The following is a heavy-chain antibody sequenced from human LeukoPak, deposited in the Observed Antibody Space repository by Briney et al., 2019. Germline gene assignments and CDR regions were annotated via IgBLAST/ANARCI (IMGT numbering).Heavy chain of an antibody. V-gene: IGHV3-7*01. Sequence: GGSLRLSCAAYGFTFSNSWMTWVRQAPGKDLEGVATINPDGSKVAYVGSVKGRFTISRDNAKNSVYLQMSSLRVEETGVFYCARDRGYSSFDYWGQGALVAVSS. CDR2: INPDGSKV. D-gene: IGHD2-15*01. J-gene: IGHJ4*02. CDR1: GFTFSNSW. CDR3: ARDRGYSSFDY.